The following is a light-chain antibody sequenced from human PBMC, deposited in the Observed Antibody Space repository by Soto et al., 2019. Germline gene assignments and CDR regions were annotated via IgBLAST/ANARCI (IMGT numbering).Light chain of an antibody. V-gene: IGKV3-11*01. Sequence: EIGLTQSPATLSLSPGERATLSCRASQNINNYLAWYQQKPGQTPRLLIYDASTRATDIPARFSGSGSGTDFTLTISGLEPEDFAVYYCQQRVTWPGTFGGGTKVEIK. CDR2: DAS. CDR3: QQRVTWPGT. J-gene: IGKJ4*01. CDR1: QNINNY.